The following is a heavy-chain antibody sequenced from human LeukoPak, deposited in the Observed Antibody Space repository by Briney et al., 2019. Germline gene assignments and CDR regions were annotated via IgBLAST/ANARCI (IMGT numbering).Heavy chain of an antibody. CDR3: ARTSDLWSGSLDY. V-gene: IGHV3-30-3*01. Sequence: PGRSLRLSCAASGFTFSSYAMHWVRQAPGKGLEWVAVISYDGSNKYYADSVKGRFTISRDNSKNTLYLQMNSLRAEDTAVYYCARTSDLWSGSLDYWGQGTLVTVSS. J-gene: IGHJ4*02. D-gene: IGHD3-3*01. CDR1: GFTFSSYA. CDR2: ISYDGSNK.